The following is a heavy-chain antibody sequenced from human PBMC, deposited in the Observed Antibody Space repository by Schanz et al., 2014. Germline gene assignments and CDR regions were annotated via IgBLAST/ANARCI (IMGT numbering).Heavy chain of an antibody. CDR1: GGSISSGGSS. Sequence: QLQLQESGSGLVKPSQTLSLTCGVSGGSISSGGSSWNWIRLPPGKGLEWIGYIYHSGSTYYNPSLKSRVTISVDTSKNQFSLKVRSVTAADTAVYFCARGNNDYFYYYMDVWGKGAAVTVSS. V-gene: IGHV4-30-2*01. J-gene: IGHJ6*03. CDR3: ARGNNDYFYYYMDV. D-gene: IGHD1-1*01. CDR2: IYHSGST.